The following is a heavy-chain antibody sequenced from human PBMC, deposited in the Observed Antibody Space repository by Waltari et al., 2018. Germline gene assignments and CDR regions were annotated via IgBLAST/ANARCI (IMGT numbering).Heavy chain of an antibody. CDR3: ARGGSSGSSGPFDY. D-gene: IGHD3-22*01. Sequence: QVQLVQSGAEVKKPGSSVKVSCKASGGTFSSYAISWVRQAPGQGLEWMGGISPILGIANYAQKFQGRVTITADESTSTAYMELSSLRSEDTAVYYCARGGSSGSSGPFDYWGQGTLVTVSS. V-gene: IGHV1-69*04. CDR1: GGTFSSYA. J-gene: IGHJ4*02. CDR2: ISPILGIA.